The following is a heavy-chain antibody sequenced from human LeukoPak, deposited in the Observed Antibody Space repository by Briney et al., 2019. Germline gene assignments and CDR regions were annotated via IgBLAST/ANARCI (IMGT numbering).Heavy chain of an antibody. D-gene: IGHD5-24*01. CDR2: IGTAGDT. CDR1: GFTFSSYD. Sequence: GGSLRLSCAASGFTFSSYDMHWVRQATGKGLEWVSAIGTAGDTYYPGSVKGRFTISRDNSKNTLYLQMNSLRAEDTAVYYCARAGDGYNSQFDYWGQGTLVTVSS. CDR3: ARAGDGYNSQFDY. J-gene: IGHJ4*02. V-gene: IGHV3-13*01.